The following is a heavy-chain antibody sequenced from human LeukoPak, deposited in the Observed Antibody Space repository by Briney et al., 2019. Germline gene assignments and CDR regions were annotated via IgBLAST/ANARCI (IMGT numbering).Heavy chain of an antibody. CDR3: ARHIPIRKVWGSYRPSPFAFDI. D-gene: IGHD3-16*02. J-gene: IGHJ3*02. Sequence: PSETLSLTCAISGGSISSSSYYWGWIRQPPGKGLEWIGSIYYSGSTYYNPSLKSRVTISVDTSKNQFSLKLSSVTAADTAVYYCARHIPIRKVWGSYRPSPFAFDIWGQGTMVTVSS. CDR2: IYYSGST. CDR1: GGSISSSSYY. V-gene: IGHV4-39*01.